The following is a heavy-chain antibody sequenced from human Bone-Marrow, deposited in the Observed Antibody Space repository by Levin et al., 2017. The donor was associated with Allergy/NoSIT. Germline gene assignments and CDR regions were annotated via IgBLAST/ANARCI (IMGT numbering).Heavy chain of an antibody. J-gene: IGHJ4*02. Sequence: PGGSLRLSCSASGFTFNQYWMTWVRQAPGKGLEWVANIKPDGTEEQYVESVKGRFIISRDNTKNSVYLQMNSLRAEDTAVYYCARGWEADLGVVVVGASGSWYYFDSWGQGTLVTVSS. CDR1: GFTFNQYW. CDR2: IKPDGTEE. CDR3: ARGWEADLGVVVVGASGSWYYFDS. V-gene: IGHV3-7*01. D-gene: IGHD2-15*01.